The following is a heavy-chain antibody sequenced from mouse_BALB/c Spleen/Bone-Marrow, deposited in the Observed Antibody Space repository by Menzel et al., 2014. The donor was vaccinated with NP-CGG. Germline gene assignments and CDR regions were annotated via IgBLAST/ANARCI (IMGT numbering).Heavy chain of an antibody. V-gene: IGHV1S16*01. Sequence: QVQLQQPGAELVKPGASVKLSCKASGYTFTSYYMYWVKQRPGQGLEWIGEINPSNGGTNFNEKFKSKATLTVDKSSSTAYMRLSSLTSEDSAVYYCTRGRRDAMDYWGQGTSVTVSS. CDR2: INPSNGGT. J-gene: IGHJ4*01. CDR3: TRGRRDAMDY. CDR1: GYTFTSYY.